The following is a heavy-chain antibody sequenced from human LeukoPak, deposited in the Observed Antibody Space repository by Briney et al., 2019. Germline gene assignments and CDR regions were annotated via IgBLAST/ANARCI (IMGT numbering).Heavy chain of an antibody. V-gene: IGHV3-73*01. Sequence: GGSLKLSCAASGFTFSGSAMHWVRQASGKGLELVGRIRSKTSNYATGYAASVKGRFTISRDDSKNTAYLQMNSLKTEDTAVYYRTRQGGPCSGGSCGWFDPWGEGTLVTVSS. CDR2: IRSKTSNYAT. CDR3: TRQGGPCSGGSCGWFDP. CDR1: GFTFSGSA. J-gene: IGHJ5*02. D-gene: IGHD2-15*01.